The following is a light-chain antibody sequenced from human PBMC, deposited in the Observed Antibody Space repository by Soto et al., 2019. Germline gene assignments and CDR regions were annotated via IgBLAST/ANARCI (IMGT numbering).Light chain of an antibody. V-gene: IGLV2-14*01. Sequence: QSALTQPASVSGSPGQSITISCTGTSSDVGGYNYVSWYQHHPGKAPKLMIYEVSSRPSGVSNRFSGSKSGNTASLTISGLQAEDEADYYCSSYTSSSPLVFGTGTKVTVL. J-gene: IGLJ1*01. CDR2: EVS. CDR1: SSDVGGYNY. CDR3: SSYTSSSPLV.